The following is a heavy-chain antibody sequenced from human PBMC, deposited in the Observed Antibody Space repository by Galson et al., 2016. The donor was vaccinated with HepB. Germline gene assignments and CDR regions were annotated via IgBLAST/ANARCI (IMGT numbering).Heavy chain of an antibody. Sequence: TLSLTCTVSGGSINSGDYYWSWIRQPPGKGLEWIGYISYSGSSYYNPSLKSRLTISLDTSKIQFSLKLSSVTAADTAVYFCARAEWCGRSCYFIRYWGQGTLVTVSS. V-gene: IGHV4-30-4*01. CDR1: GGSINSGDYY. CDR3: ARAEWCGRSCYFIRY. CDR2: ISYSGSS. D-gene: IGHD2-15*01. J-gene: IGHJ4*02.